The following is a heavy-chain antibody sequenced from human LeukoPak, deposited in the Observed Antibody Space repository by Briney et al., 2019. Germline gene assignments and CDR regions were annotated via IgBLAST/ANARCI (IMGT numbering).Heavy chain of an antibody. V-gene: IGHV3-43*01. CDR1: GFTFTHYN. CDR2: INWDGSSS. D-gene: IGHD3/OR15-3a*01. CDR3: TRTGPYYYGMDV. Sequence: GGSLRLSCAASGFTFTHYNMYWVRQPPGKGLEWVSLINWDGSSSYYVDSVKGRFTISRDNNKNSLYLHMNSLRTEDTALYYCTRTGPYYYGMDVWGQGTTVAVSS. J-gene: IGHJ6*02.